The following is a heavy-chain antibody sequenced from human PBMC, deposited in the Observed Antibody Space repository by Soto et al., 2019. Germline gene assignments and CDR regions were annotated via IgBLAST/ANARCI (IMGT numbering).Heavy chain of an antibody. CDR2: ISYDGSNK. CDR3: AKSKNPAYVLPSYYYYGMDV. V-gene: IGHV3-30*18. D-gene: IGHD3-10*01. J-gene: IGHJ6*02. CDR1: GFTFSSYG. Sequence: PGGSLRLSCAASGFTFSSYGMHWVRQAPGKGLEWVAVISYDGSNKYYADSVKGRFTISRDNSKNTLYLQMNSLRAEDTAVYYCAKSKNPAYVLPSYYYYGMDVWGQGTTVTVS.